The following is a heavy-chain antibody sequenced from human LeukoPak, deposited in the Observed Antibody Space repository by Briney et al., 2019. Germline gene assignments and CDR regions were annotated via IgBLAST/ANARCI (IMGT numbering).Heavy chain of an antibody. V-gene: IGHV3-23*01. Sequence: GGSLRLSCAASGFTFSSYAMSWVRQAPGKGLEWVSGISASGVTTYYADSVKGRFTISRDDSKNTLYLQMSTLRAEDTAVYYCAKRSEVSRYFDSWGQGTLVTVSS. CDR2: ISASGVTT. CDR3: AKRSEVSRYFDS. D-gene: IGHD3-9*01. CDR1: GFTFSSYA. J-gene: IGHJ5*01.